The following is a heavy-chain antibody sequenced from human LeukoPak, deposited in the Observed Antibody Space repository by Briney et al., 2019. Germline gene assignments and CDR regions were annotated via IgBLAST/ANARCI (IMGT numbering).Heavy chain of an antibody. V-gene: IGHV3-20*04. CDR1: GFTPDEYG. J-gene: IGHJ4*02. CDR3: ASTRELLPERFDY. CDR2: INWNGGST. Sequence: PGGSLRLSRAASGFTPDEYGMSCVRQAPEKGLECVSVINWNGGSTGYADYVKGRFTISRDNAKSSLYLQMNSLRAEDTALYYCASTRELLPERFDYWGQGTLVTVSS. D-gene: IGHD1-26*01.